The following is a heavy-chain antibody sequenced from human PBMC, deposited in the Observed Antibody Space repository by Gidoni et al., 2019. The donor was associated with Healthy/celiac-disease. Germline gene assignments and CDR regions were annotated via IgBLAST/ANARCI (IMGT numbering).Heavy chain of an antibody. CDR2: IDPSDSYT. J-gene: IGHJ5*02. V-gene: IGHV5-10-1*03. D-gene: IGHD3-10*01. CDR1: GYSFTTYW. CDR3: AREFHYYGSGRKGNWFDP. Sequence: EVQLVQSGAEVKKPGASLRLSCKGSGYSFTTYWLSWVRQMPGKGLEWMGRIDPSDSYTNYSPSFQGHVTISADKSISTAYLQWSSLKASDTAMYYCAREFHYYGSGRKGNWFDPWGQGTLVTVSS.